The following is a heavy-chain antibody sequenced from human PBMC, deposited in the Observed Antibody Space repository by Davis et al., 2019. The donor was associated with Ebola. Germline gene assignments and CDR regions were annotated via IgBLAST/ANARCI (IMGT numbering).Heavy chain of an antibody. CDR3: AKATHEEYYGDYGMDV. J-gene: IGHJ6*02. D-gene: IGHD4-17*01. CDR1: AFTFSSYA. CDR2: FGGGGDHI. Sequence: PGGSLRLSCAASAFTFSSYAMSWVRQAPGKGLEWISSFGGGGDHISYADSVEGRFPVSRDNAKNSLYLQMSSLRDEDTAVYYCAKATHEEYYGDYGMDVWGQGTTVTVSS. V-gene: IGHV3-23*01.